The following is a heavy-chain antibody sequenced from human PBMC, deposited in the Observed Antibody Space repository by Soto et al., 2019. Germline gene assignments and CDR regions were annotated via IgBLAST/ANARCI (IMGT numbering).Heavy chain of an antibody. D-gene: IGHD6-19*01. Sequence: QVQLVESGGGVVEPGRSLRLSCAGSGFIFSSYSVHWVRQGPGKGLEWVAVISSDGGKRQYADSGKGRFNLSRDNSENTVYLPMNSLRGDDTAVYFCARDPSSSGWAVQKFDYWGPGTLVTVSS. J-gene: IGHJ4*02. CDR1: GFIFSSYS. CDR3: ARDPSSSGWAVQKFDY. CDR2: ISSDGGKR. V-gene: IGHV3-30*04.